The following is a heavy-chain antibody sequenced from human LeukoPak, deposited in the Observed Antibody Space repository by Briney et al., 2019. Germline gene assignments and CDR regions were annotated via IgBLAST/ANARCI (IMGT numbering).Heavy chain of an antibody. CDR1: GGSISSYY. CDR3: ARKRRYYDSSGYYIDY. CDR2: IYYSGST. Sequence: SETLSLTCTVSGGSISSYYWSWIRQPPGKGLEWIGYIYYSGSTYYNPSLKSRVTISVDTSKNQFSLKLSSVTAADTAVYYCARKRRYYDSSGYYIDYWGQGTLVTVSS. V-gene: IGHV4-59*06. J-gene: IGHJ4*02. D-gene: IGHD3-22*01.